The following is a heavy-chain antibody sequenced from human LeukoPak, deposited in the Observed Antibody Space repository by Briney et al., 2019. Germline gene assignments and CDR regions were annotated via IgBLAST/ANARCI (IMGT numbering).Heavy chain of an antibody. J-gene: IGHJ5*02. V-gene: IGHV3-74*01. CDR2: IRSDGRTT. D-gene: IGHD1/OR15-1a*01. Sequence: GGSLRLSCAASGFSFSDHGMSWVRQVPGKGLVWVSNIRSDGRTTSYADSVRGRFTISRDNAKNTLYLQMNSLRVEDTAVYYCARRGENKEFDPWGQGTLVTVSS. CDR3: ARRGENKEFDP. CDR1: GFSFSDHG.